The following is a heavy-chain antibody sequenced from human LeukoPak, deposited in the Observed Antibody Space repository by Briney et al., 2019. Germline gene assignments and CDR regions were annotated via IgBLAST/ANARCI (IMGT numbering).Heavy chain of an antibody. CDR1: GFTFSSYG. Sequence: GGSLRLSCAASGFTFSSYGMHWVRQAPGKGLEWVAVISYDGSNKYYADSVKGRFTISRGNSKNTLYLQMNSLRAEDTAVYYCAKGEHGDYWGQGTLVTVSS. CDR3: AKGEHGDY. J-gene: IGHJ4*02. D-gene: IGHD1/OR15-1a*01. CDR2: ISYDGSNK. V-gene: IGHV3-30*18.